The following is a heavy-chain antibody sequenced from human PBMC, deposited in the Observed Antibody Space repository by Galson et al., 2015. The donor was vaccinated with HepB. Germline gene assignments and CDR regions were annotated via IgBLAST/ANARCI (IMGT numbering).Heavy chain of an antibody. Sequence: TLSLTCTVSGGSISSSSYYWGWIRQPPGKGLEWIGSIYYSGSTYYNPSLKSRVTISVDTSKNQFSLKLSSVTAADTAVYYCARHAIVVVPSLIGSWFDPWGQGILVTVSS. J-gene: IGHJ5*02. CDR1: GGSISSSSYY. CDR2: IYYSGST. V-gene: IGHV4-39*01. CDR3: ARHAIVVVPSLIGSWFDP. D-gene: IGHD2-2*01.